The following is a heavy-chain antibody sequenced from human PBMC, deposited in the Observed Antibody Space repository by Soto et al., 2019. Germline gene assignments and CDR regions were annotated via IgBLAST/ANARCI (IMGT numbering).Heavy chain of an antibody. J-gene: IGHJ4*02. CDR3: VRGGGGGLFEH. V-gene: IGHV3-23*01. CDR1: GFXFSNYA. Sequence: GGSLRLSCAASGFXFSNYAMRWVRQAPGKGLEWVSLISATGGGTYYADSVKGRFTISRDNTESSLFLQMNSLGVDDTAVYSCVRGGGGGLFEHWGQGVLVTVSS. D-gene: IGHD2-21*01. CDR2: ISATGGGT.